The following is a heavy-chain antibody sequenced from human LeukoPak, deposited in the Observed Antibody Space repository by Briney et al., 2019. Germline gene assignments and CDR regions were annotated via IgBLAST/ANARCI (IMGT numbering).Heavy chain of an antibody. CDR3: AREARRVAAHFDY. D-gene: IGHD6-13*01. J-gene: IGHJ4*02. V-gene: IGHV4-39*02. CDR1: GGSISGSGYY. Sequence: SETLSLTCTVSGGSISGSGYYWGWVRQPPGKGLEWIGSIYESGSIYYNPSLNSRVTISVDTSKNQFSLKLSSVTAADTAVYYCAREARRVAAHFDYWGQGTLVTVSS. CDR2: IYESGSI.